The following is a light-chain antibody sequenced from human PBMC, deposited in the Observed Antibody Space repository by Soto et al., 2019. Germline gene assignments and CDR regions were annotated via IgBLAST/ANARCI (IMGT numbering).Light chain of an antibody. J-gene: IGKJ4*01. CDR2: DAS. V-gene: IGKV1-33*01. Sequence: DIQMTQSPSSLSASVGDRVTITCQASQDISNYLNWYQQKPGKAPKLLIYDASNLETGDPSRFNGSGSGTDFTFTISSLRPADIATYYCQQYDNLPFTFGGGTKVEIK. CDR3: QQYDNLPFT. CDR1: QDISNY.